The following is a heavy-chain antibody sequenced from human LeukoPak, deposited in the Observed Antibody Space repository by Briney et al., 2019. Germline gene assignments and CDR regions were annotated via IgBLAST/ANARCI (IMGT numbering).Heavy chain of an antibody. CDR3: ARVVDTTWRYFDY. CDR1: GGSISSYY. Sequence: SETLSLTCTVSGGSISSYYWSWIRQPAGRGLEWIGRISTSGSTNYKSSLKSRVTMSVDTSKNQFSLNLTSVTAADTAMYYCARVVDTTWRYFDYWGQGTLVTVSS. CDR2: ISTSGST. J-gene: IGHJ4*02. V-gene: IGHV4-4*07. D-gene: IGHD3-3*01.